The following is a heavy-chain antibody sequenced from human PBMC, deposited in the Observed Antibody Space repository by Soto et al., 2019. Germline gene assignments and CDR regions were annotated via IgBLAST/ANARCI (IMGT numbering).Heavy chain of an antibody. D-gene: IGHD2-2*01. Sequence: SETLSLACTVSGGSISSGGYYWSWIRQHPGKGLEWIGYIYYSGSTYYNPSLKSRVTISVDTSKNQFSLKLSSVTAADTAVYYCATNQKGYYYGMDVWGQGTTVTVSS. J-gene: IGHJ6*02. CDR3: ATNQKGYYYGMDV. V-gene: IGHV4-31*03. CDR1: GGSISSGGYY. CDR2: IYYSGST.